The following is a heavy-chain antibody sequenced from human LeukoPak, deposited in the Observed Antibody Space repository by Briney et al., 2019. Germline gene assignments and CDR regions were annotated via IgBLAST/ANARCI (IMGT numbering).Heavy chain of an antibody. CDR1: GYTFTVYW. V-gene: IGHV1-2*02. J-gene: IGHJ5*01. CDR2: TNPKDGGS. Sequence: GASVKVSCQASGYTFTVYWIHWVRQTPRQGFEWMGWTNPKDGGSNSAQKFQGRVTMTRDTSSSTVYMELSSLISDDTAVYFCARGVLPARFDSWGQGTLVTVTS. CDR3: ARGVLPARFDS. D-gene: IGHD2-2*01.